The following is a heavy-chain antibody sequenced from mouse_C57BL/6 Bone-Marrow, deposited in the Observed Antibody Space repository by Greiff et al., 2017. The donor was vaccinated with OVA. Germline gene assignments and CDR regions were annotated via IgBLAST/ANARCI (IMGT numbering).Heavy chain of an antibody. CDR2: ISSGGDYI. CDR3: TRDERGNYGVSMDY. V-gene: IGHV5-9-1*02. CDR1: GFTFSSYA. J-gene: IGHJ4*01. Sequence: EVKLMESGEGLVKPGGSLKLSCAASGFTFSSYAMSWVRQTPEKRLEWVAYISSGGDYIYYADTVKGRFTISRDNARNTLYLQMSSLKSEDTAMYYCTRDERGNYGVSMDYWGQGTSVTVSS. D-gene: IGHD2-1*01.